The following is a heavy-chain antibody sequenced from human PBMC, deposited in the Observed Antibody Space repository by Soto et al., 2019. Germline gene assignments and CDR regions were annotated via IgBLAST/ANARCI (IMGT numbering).Heavy chain of an antibody. CDR2: IYYSGST. D-gene: IGHD6-13*01. CDR1: GGSISSGGYY. V-gene: IGHV4-31*03. CDR3: ARSSSWPKPFDY. J-gene: IGHJ4*02. Sequence: PSETLSLTCTVSGGSISSGGYYWSWIRQHPGKGLEWIGYIYYSGSTYYNPSLKSRVTISVDTSKNQFSLKLSSVTAADTAVYYCARSSSWPKPFDYWGQGTLVTVSS.